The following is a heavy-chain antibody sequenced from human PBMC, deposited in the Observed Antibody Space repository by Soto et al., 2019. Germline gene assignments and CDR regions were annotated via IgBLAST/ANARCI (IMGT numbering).Heavy chain of an antibody. V-gene: IGHV4-39*01. D-gene: IGHD2-15*01. J-gene: IGHJ4*02. CDR2: IYYSGST. CDR3: ARHTPAISISDH. Sequence: QLQLQESGPGLVKPSETLSLTCTVSGGSISSSSYYWGWIRQPPGRGLEWIGSIYYSGSTYYNPCLKSRVTISVDTSKNRFALRLSSVTAADTAVYYCARHTPAISISDHWGQGTLVTVSS. CDR1: GGSISSSSYY.